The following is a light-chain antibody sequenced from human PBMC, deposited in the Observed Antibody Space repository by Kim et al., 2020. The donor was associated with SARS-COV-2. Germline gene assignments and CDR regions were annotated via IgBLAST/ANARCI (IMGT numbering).Light chain of an antibody. CDR2: GAS. V-gene: IGKV1-16*01. CDR3: QQYKSYPLT. J-gene: IGKJ4*01. Sequence: DIQMTQSPSSLSASVGDRVTITCRASQGIGFYLGWIQQKPGKAPKSLIHGASSLQSGVPSRFSGSGSGTDFTLVINSLQPEDFGVYYCQQYKSYPLTFGGGTKVDIK. CDR1: QGIGFY.